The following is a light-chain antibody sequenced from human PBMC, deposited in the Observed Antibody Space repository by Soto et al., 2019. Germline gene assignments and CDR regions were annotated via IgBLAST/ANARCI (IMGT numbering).Light chain of an antibody. CDR2: GAS. V-gene: IGKV3-20*01. Sequence: EIVLTHSRVSLSLSPCERATLSFSASQSVRSDDLAWYQQKPGQAPRLLVYGASSRPTGIPDRFSGSGSGTDFTLTISRLEPEDFAVYYCQQYGSSALTFGGGTKVDIK. CDR1: QSVRSDD. CDR3: QQYGSSALT. J-gene: IGKJ4*01.